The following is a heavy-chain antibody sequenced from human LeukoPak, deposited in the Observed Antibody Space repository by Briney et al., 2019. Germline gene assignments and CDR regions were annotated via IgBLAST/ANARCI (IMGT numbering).Heavy chain of an antibody. V-gene: IGHV3-7*02. CDR1: GFTFSSYW. J-gene: IGHJ4*02. Sequence: GSLTLSCAASGFTFSSYWMSWFRQAPGKGLEWVANIKQDGSETYYVDSGKGRFTISRDNSKNTLYLQMGSLRAEDMAVYYCARQVAAAANFDYWGQGTLVTVSA. CDR2: IKQDGSET. CDR3: ARQVAAAANFDY. D-gene: IGHD6-13*01.